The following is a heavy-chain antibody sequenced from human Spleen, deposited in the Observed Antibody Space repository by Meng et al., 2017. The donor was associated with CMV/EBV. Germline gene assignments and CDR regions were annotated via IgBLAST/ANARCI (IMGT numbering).Heavy chain of an antibody. CDR1: GFTVSSNY. CDR2: IYGGGST. J-gene: IGHJ3*02. D-gene: IGHD5-12*01. Sequence: GESLKISCTASGFTVSSNYMSWVRQAPGKGLEWVSVIYGGGSTFYADSVKGRFTISRDNSKNTLYLQMNSLRAEDTAVYYCVTDQDRLGGIWGQGTMVTVSS. V-gene: IGHV3-53*01. CDR3: VTDQDRLGGI.